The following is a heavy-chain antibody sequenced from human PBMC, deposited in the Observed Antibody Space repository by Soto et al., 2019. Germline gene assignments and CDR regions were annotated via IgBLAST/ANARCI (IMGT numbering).Heavy chain of an antibody. CDR3: ARGGCGEY. D-gene: IGHD3-10*01. V-gene: IGHV1-18*01. CDR2: ISAHNGNT. J-gene: IGHJ4*02. Sequence: QVHLVQSGAEVKKPGASVKVSCKASGYTFTSYGITWVRQAPGQGLEWMGWISAHNGNTEYAQKLQGRVIVTRDTTTSKAYMGLRRLRSDDTAVYYCARGGCGEYCGPGALVTVSS. CDR1: GYTFTSYG.